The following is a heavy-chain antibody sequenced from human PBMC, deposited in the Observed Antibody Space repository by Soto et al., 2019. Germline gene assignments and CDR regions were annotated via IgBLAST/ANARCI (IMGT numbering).Heavy chain of an antibody. V-gene: IGHV3-30*18. Sequence: QVQLVESGGGVVQPGRSLRLSCAASGFTFSSYGMHWVRQAPGKGLEWVAVISYDGSNKYYADSVKGRFTISRDNSKNTLYLQMNSLRAEDTAVYYCAKGAGSPRGVSYYYGMDVWGQGTTVTVSS. CDR3: AKGAGSPRGVSYYYGMDV. CDR1: GFTFSSYG. CDR2: ISYDGSNK. D-gene: IGHD3-10*01. J-gene: IGHJ6*02.